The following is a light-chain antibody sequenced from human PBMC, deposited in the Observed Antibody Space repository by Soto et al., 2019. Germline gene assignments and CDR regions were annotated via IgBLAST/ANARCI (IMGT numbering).Light chain of an antibody. V-gene: IGKV3-20*01. Sequence: EIVVTQSPGTLSLSPGETATLSCRASTSVTSGDLAWYQQKPGQAPTLLIYPASSRVPGIPSRFSGSGSGTDFTLTISRLQPEDFAVYYCQQDDNFPRTFGQGTKVEIK. J-gene: IGKJ1*01. CDR1: TSVTSGD. CDR2: PAS. CDR3: QQDDNFPRT.